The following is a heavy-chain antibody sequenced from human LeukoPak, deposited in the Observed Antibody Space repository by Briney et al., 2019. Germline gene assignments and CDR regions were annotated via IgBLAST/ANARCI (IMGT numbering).Heavy chain of an antibody. V-gene: IGHV1-2*02. J-gene: IGHJ4*02. D-gene: IGHD2-2*01. Sequence: GASVKVSCKASGYTFTGYYMHWVRQAPGQGLEWMGWINPHSGGTNYAQKFQGRVTMTRDTSISTAYMELSRLRSDDTAVYYCARAGIVVVPAAYDYWGQGTLVTVS. CDR1: GYTFTGYY. CDR2: INPHSGGT. CDR3: ARAGIVVVPAAYDY.